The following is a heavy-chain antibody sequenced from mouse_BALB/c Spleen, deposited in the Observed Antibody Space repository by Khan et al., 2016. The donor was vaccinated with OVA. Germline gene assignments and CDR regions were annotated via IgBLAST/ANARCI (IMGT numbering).Heavy chain of an antibody. V-gene: IGHV1-54*01. D-gene: IGHD1-1*02. CDR3: ARGGYGSWAY. CDR1: GYAFTDFL. J-gene: IGHJ3*01. Sequence: QVQLQQPGAELVRPGTSVKVSCKASGYAFTDFLIEWLQQRPGQGLEWIGLINPGSGDTNYNEKFKGKATLTANKSSSTDYMQLSSLTSDDSAVSFCARGGYGSWAYWGQGTLVTVSA. CDR2: INPGSGDT.